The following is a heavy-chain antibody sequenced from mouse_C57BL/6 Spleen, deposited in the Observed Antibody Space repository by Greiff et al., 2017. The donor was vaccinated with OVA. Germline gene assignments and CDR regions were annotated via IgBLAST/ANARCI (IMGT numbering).Heavy chain of an antibody. J-gene: IGHJ2*01. CDR2: IDPEDGDT. CDR1: GFNIKDYY. CDR3: TTPYYSGSSSYYFDY. V-gene: IGHV14-1*01. D-gene: IGHD1-1*01. Sequence: EVQLQQSGAELVRPGASVKLSCTASGFNIKDYYMHWVKQRPEQGLEWIGRIDPEDGDTEYAPKFQGKATMTADTSSNTAYLQLSSLTSEDTAVYYCTTPYYSGSSSYYFDYWGQGTTLTVSS.